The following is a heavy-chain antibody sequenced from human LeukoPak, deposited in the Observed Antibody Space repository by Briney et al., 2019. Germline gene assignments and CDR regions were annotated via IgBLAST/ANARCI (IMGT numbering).Heavy chain of an antibody. Sequence: SETLSLTCGVSGDSISIYYWSWTRQPAGKGWEGIGRIYSSGTIMYNPALQSRVSMSVGTSTKEFSLQMSSVTAADTAVYYCTGDLGTTGEVKFDAWGQGTLVAV. J-gene: IGHJ5*02. CDR2: IYSSGTI. D-gene: IGHD3-16*01. CDR1: GDSISIYY. V-gene: IGHV4-4*07. CDR3: TGDLGTTGEVKFDA.